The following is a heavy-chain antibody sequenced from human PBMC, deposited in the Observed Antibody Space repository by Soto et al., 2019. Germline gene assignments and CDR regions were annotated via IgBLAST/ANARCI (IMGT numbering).Heavy chain of an antibody. V-gene: IGHV4-59*01. D-gene: IGHD1-1*01. CDR2: IYYSGST. Sequence: PSETLSLTCPVSGGSISSYYWSWIRQPPGKGLEWIGYIYYSGSTNYNPSLKSRVTISVDTSKNQFSLKLSSVTAADTAVYYCARDLAYWNHNYYYYYGMDVWGQGTTVTV. CDR1: GGSISSYY. CDR3: ARDLAYWNHNYYYYYGMDV. J-gene: IGHJ6*02.